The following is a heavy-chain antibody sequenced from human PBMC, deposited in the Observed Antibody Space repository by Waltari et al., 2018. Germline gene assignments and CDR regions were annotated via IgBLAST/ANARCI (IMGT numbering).Heavy chain of an antibody. V-gene: IGHV3-33*01. Sequence: QVQLVESGGGVVQPGNSLSLSCTASGFTLRTQCMPGVRPAPGKGLEWVAIIWFDGNAQYYADSVKGRFTVSRDNSKNTLYLQMNSLTADDTAMYYCARENWRSFDYWGQGALVTVSP. J-gene: IGHJ4*02. CDR1: GFTLRTQC. CDR2: IWFDGNAQ. D-gene: IGHD2-8*02. CDR3: ARENWRSFDY.